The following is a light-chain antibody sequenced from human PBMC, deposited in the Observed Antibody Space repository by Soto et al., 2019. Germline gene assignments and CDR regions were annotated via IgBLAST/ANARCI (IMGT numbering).Light chain of an antibody. Sequence: EIVLTQSPGTLALSPWEGAQPSWRASQSVSSSYLAWYQQKPGQAPRLLIYGASSRATGIPDRFTGSGSGTEFTLIISSLRPDDFATYDCQQYDSFWTFGQGTKVEIK. CDR2: GAS. CDR3: QQYDSFWT. J-gene: IGKJ1*01. CDR1: QSVSSSY. V-gene: IGKV3-20*01.